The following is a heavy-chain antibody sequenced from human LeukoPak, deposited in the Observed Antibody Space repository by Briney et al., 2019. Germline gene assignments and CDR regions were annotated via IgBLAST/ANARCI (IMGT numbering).Heavy chain of an antibody. J-gene: IGHJ4*02. CDR2: INHSGST. D-gene: IGHD3-10*01. CDR1: GGSFSGYY. Sequence: PSEPLSLTCAVYGGSFSGYYWSWIRQPPGKGLEWIGEINHSGSTNYNPSLKSRVTISVDTSKNQFSLKLSSVTAADTAVYYCARGRKVRGVIITDWGQGTLVTVSS. V-gene: IGHV4-34*01. CDR3: ARGRKVRGVIITD.